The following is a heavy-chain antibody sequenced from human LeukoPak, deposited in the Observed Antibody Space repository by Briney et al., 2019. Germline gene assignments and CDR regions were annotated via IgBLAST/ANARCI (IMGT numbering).Heavy chain of an antibody. J-gene: IGHJ4*02. CDR1: GRTFGSYA. D-gene: IGHD6-19*01. CDR2: IRGSGGSI. CDR3: ATSPPGLAVAGPFDY. Sequence: GGSLTLSCAVSGRTFGSYAMSWVRQAPGRGRGWVSSIRGSGGSIYYADAVRGRFTISSDNSKITLYLQMNSLRAEDTAIYYSATSPPGLAVAGPFDYWGQGTLVTVSS. V-gene: IGHV3-23*01.